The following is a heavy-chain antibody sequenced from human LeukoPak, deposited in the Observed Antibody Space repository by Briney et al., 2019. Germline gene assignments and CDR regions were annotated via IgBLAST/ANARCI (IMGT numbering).Heavy chain of an antibody. CDR2: IYYSGTT. CDR3: ARRFLEWLGPYNWFDP. J-gene: IGHJ5*02. V-gene: IGHV4-39*07. CDR1: GGSISGSGYY. D-gene: IGHD3-3*01. Sequence: SETLSLTCTVSGGSISGSGYYWASIRQPPEKGLEWIVSIYYSGTTYFNPSLKSRVTISVDTSKNQFSLKLSSVTAADTAVYYCARRFLEWLGPYNWFDPWGQGTLVTVSS.